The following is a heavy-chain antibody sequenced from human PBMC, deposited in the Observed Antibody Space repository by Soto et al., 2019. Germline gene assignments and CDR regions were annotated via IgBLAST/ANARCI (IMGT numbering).Heavy chain of an antibody. CDR3: ATQPGGGGY. CDR2: IYSGGYT. V-gene: IGHV3-53*01. J-gene: IGHJ4*02. D-gene: IGHD3-10*01. Sequence: EVQLVESGGGLIQPGGSLRLSCAVSGFTVSNNYMSWVRQAPGKGLEGVSVIYSGGYTAYGDSVKGRFTISRDNSKNTLSLKINTRRPEAAAVYYCATQPGGGGYWGQGTLVTVSS. CDR1: GFTVSNNY.